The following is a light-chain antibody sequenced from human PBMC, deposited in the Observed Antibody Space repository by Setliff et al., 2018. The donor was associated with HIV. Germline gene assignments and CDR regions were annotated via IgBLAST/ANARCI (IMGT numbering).Light chain of an antibody. J-gene: IGLJ1*01. Sequence: QSALTQPASVSGSPGQWITISCTGTSSDVGGYNYVSWYQQHPGKAPKLMIYEVSKRPSGVSNRFSGSKSGNTASLTISGLQAEDEADYYCCSYAGSSTPYVFGSGTKVTVL. CDR2: EVS. V-gene: IGLV2-23*02. CDR3: CSYAGSSTPYV. CDR1: SSDVGGYNY.